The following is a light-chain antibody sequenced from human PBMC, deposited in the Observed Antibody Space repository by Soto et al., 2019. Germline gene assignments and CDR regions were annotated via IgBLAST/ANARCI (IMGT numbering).Light chain of an antibody. Sequence: ETVLMQSPDTLSLSPGQRVTLSCRASQSLPSNSLAWYQQKPGQPPRLLFYGASSRATGVPDRFVGSGSGTDFPLTVARLEAEDSAVYFCHQSDDSPWTFGQGTKVEV. V-gene: IGKV3-20*01. CDR1: QSLPSNS. J-gene: IGKJ1*01. CDR3: HQSDDSPWT. CDR2: GAS.